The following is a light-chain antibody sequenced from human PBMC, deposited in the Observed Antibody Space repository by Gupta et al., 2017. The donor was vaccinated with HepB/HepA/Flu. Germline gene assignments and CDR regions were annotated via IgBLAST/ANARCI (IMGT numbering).Light chain of an antibody. CDR1: QSISTW. Sequence: DIQMTKSPSTLSASVGDRVTITCRASQSISTWLAWYQQKPGRAPKLLIFKASTLESGIPSRFSGRESGTEFTLTISSLQPDDFATYYCQQYSTYPYTFGQGTKLEIK. CDR3: QQYSTYPYT. J-gene: IGKJ2*01. V-gene: IGKV1-5*03. CDR2: KAS.